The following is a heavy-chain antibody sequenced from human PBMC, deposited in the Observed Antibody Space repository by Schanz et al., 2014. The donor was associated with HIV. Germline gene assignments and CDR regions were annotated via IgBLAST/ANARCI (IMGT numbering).Heavy chain of an antibody. CDR1: GFMFSDYY. Sequence: QEQLVESGGDLVNPGGSLRLSCAASGFMFSDYYMSWVRQAPGKGLEWVSYISSSGSTVKYIDSVRGRFTMSRDNSKNSLYLQMNSLRAEDTAVYYCARTVVPAKREYAMDVWGQGTTVSVSS. J-gene: IGHJ6*02. CDR2: ISSSGSTV. CDR3: ARTVVPAKREYAMDV. V-gene: IGHV3-11*01. D-gene: IGHD2-2*01.